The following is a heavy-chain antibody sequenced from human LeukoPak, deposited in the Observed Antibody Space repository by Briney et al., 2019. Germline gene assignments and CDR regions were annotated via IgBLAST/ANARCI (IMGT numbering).Heavy chain of an antibody. CDR3: ARKYCSGGSCYPTPDAFDI. D-gene: IGHD2-15*01. V-gene: IGHV4-59*08. J-gene: IGHJ3*02. CDR1: GGSISSYY. CDR2: IYYGGST. Sequence: SETLSLTCTVSGGSISSYYWSWIRQPPGKGLEWIGYIYYGGSTNYNPSLKSRVTISVDTSKNQFSLKLSSVTAADTAVYYCARKYCSGGSCYPTPDAFDIWGQGAMVTVSS.